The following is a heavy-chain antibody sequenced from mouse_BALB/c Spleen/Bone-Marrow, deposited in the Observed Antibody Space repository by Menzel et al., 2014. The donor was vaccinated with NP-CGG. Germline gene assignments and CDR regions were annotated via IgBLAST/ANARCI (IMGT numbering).Heavy chain of an antibody. CDR3: ARELLAY. CDR2: ISSGSSTI. D-gene: IGHD2-12*01. V-gene: IGHV5-17*02. Sequence: EVQPQQSGGGLVQPGGSRKLSCAASGFTFSSFGMHWVRQAPEKGLEWVAYISSGSSTIYYADTVKGRFTISRDNPKNTLFLQMTSLRSEDTAMYYCARELLAYWGQGTLVTVSA. J-gene: IGHJ3*01. CDR1: GFTFSSFG.